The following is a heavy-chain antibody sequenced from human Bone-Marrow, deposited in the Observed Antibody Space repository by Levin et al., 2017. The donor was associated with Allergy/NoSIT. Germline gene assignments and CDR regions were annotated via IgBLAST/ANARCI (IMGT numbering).Heavy chain of an antibody. CDR3: ARGHDDYIWGSYRSDFDY. J-gene: IGHJ4*02. V-gene: IGHV4-38-2*01. Sequence: SETLSLTCAVSGYSISSGYYWGWIRQPPGKGLEWIGSIYHSGSTYYNPSLKSRVTISVDTSKNQFSLKLSPVTAADTAVYYCARGHDDYIWGSYRSDFDYWGQGTLVTVSS. CDR1: GYSISSGYY. CDR2: IYHSGST. D-gene: IGHD3-16*02.